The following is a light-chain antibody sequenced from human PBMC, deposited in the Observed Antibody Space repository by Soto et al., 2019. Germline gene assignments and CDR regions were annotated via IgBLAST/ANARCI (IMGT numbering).Light chain of an antibody. V-gene: IGKV1-9*01. CDR3: QQLNNYPFT. CDR2: AAS. Sequence: IQLTQSPSFLSASVGDTVTITCRASQGIASYLAWYQQKPGNAPKLLIYAASTLQSGVPSRFSGSGSGTDFTLTIRSLQPEDFGTYFCQQLNNYPFTFGPGTKVDI. J-gene: IGKJ3*01. CDR1: QGIASY.